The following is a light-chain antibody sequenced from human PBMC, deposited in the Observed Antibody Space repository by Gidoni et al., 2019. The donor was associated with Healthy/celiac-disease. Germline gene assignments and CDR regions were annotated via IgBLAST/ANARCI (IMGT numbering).Light chain of an antibody. Sequence: DIQMTQSPSSLSASVGDRVTITCQASQDISNYLNWYQQKSGKAPKLLIYDASNLETGVPSRFSGSGSGTDFTFTISSLQPEDIATYYCQQYDNLPPYTFXQXTKLEIK. CDR2: DAS. V-gene: IGKV1-33*01. CDR3: QQYDNLPPYT. J-gene: IGKJ2*01. CDR1: QDISNY.